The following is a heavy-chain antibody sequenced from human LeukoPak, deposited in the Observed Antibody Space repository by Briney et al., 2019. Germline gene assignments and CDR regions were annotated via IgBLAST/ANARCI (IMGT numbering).Heavy chain of an antibody. D-gene: IGHD3-22*01. CDR3: ARGFYYDSRGLNYFDY. CDR1: GYTFSIYY. Sequence: ASVTVSCTASGYTFSIYYMHWVRQAPGQGLEWMGIINPTGGSTNYAQKFQGRVTMTRDTSTSTVYMELSSLRSEDTAVYYCARGFYYDSRGLNYFDYWGQGTLVTVSS. V-gene: IGHV1-46*01. CDR2: INPTGGST. J-gene: IGHJ4*02.